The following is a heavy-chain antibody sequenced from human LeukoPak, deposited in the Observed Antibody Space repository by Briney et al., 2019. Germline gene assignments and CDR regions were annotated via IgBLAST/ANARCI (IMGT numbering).Heavy chain of an antibody. D-gene: IGHD3-3*01. J-gene: IGHJ4*02. Sequence: GRSLRLSCTASGFTFGEYSVSWLRQPPAKGLQWGGFIRSKVFGETREYAASVKGRFIMSRDDSKSTAYLHMTSLKTEDTAVYYCSRHYDFWRGNYPYYFDFWGQGTLVTVSS. CDR2: IRSKVFGETR. CDR1: GFTFGEYS. CDR3: SRHYDFWRGNYPYYFDF. V-gene: IGHV3-49*03.